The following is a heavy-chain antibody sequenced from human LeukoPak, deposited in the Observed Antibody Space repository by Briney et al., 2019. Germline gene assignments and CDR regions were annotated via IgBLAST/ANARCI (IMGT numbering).Heavy chain of an antibody. CDR1: GYTFTSYG. CDR2: ISAYNGNT. J-gene: IGHJ5*02. CDR3: ARRVSRKYYQGHGSFDP. Sequence: ASVKVSCKASGYTFTSYGISWVRQAPGQGLEWMGWISAYNGNTNYAQKLQGRVTMTTDTSTSTAYMELRSLRSDDTAVYYCARRVSRKYYQGHGSFDPWGQGTLVTVSS. D-gene: IGHD2-2*01. V-gene: IGHV1-18*01.